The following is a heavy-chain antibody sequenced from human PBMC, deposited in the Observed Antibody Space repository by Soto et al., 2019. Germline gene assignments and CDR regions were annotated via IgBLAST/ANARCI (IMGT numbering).Heavy chain of an antibody. J-gene: IGHJ5*02. CDR1: GDRVSSNTAS. CDR2: TYFRSKWYN. V-gene: IGHV6-1*01. CDR3: AKGDNLGPKTGYAFDP. D-gene: IGHD5-12*01. Sequence: SQTPSLTCAISGDRVSSNTASWNWIRQSPSRGLEWLGRTYFRSKWYNDYAASVKSRIIINPDTSNNQFSLQLNSVTPEDTAVYLCAKGDNLGPKTGYAFDPWGQGIMVTVSS.